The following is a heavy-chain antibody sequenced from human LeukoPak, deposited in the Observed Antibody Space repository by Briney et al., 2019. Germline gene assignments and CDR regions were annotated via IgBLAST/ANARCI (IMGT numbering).Heavy chain of an antibody. CDR2: ISWNSGSI. CDR3: AKGAPAAGAFDI. CDR1: GFTFDDYA. Sequence: PGGSLGLSCAASGFTFDDYAMHWVRQAPGKGLEWVSGISWNSGSIGYADSVKGRFTISRDNAKNSLYLQMNSLRAEDTALYYCAKGAPAAGAFDIWGQGTMVTVSS. D-gene: IGHD2-15*01. V-gene: IGHV3-9*01. J-gene: IGHJ3*02.